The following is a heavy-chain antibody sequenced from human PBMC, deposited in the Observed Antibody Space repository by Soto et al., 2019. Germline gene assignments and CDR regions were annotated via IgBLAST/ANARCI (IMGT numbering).Heavy chain of an antibody. Sequence: GGSLRLSCAGSGFIFKNYALNWVRQAPGKGLEWVASITRDGYNKYYADSVKGRFTISRDNSRDTLSLQMTALTIEDSSVYYCTKSSGGSSSVRMDYWGQGTRVTVSS. V-gene: IGHV3-30*04. CDR1: GFIFKNYA. CDR2: ITRDGYNK. D-gene: IGHD6-6*01. CDR3: TKSSGGSSSVRMDY. J-gene: IGHJ4*02.